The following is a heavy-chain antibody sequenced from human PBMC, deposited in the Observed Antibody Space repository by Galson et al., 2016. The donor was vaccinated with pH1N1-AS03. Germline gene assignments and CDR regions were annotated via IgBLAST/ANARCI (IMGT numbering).Heavy chain of an antibody. V-gene: IGHV3-23*01. J-gene: IGHJ4*02. CDR2: ISSTGSNT. D-gene: IGHD6-19*01. CDR3: AKYTIDWYEDY. CDR1: GFTFSTFA. Sequence: SPRLSCAVSGFTFSTFAMTWVRQAPGRGLEWVSSISSTGSNTFYADSVMGRFTISRDNSKNTLYLQMNSLRAEDTAVFYCAKYTIDWYEDYWGQGTLVTVSS.